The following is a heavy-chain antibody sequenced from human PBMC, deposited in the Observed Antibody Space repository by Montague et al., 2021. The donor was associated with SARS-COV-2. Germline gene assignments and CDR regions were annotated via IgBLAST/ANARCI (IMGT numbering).Heavy chain of an antibody. CDR1: GYPFTSYD. V-gene: IGHV1-8*01. J-gene: IGHJ4*02. Sequence: SGKVSCKASGYPFTSYDINLMRQATAQGLEWMGWMNPNSGNTGYSQKFQGRVTMTRNTSISTAYMELTSLRSEDTALYYCARAYDSSGWLDYWGQGTLVTVSS. CDR2: MNPNSGNT. CDR3: ARAYDSSGWLDY. D-gene: IGHD3-22*01.